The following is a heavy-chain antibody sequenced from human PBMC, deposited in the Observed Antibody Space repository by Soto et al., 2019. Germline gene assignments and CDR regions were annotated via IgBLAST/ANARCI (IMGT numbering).Heavy chain of an antibody. CDR1: GGSISSYY. D-gene: IGHD3-10*01. CDR2: IYYSGST. CDR3: ARGPYYTSAGFDS. V-gene: IGHV4-59*01. Sequence: PSETLSLTCTVSGGSISSYYWSWIRQPPGKGLEWIGYIYYSGSTNYNPSLKSRVTISVDTSKNQFSLKLSSVTAADTAVYYCARGPYYTSAGFDSWGHGTLVTVSS. J-gene: IGHJ4*01.